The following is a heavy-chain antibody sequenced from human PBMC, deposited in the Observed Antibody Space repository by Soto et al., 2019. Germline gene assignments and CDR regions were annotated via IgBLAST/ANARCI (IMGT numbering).Heavy chain of an antibody. V-gene: IGHV3-30-3*01. CDR2: ISYDGSNK. Sequence: QVQLVESGGGVVQPGRPLRLSCAASGFTFSSYAMHWVRQAPGKGLEWVAVISYDGSNKYYADSVKGRFTISRDNSKNTLYLQVNSLRAEDKAVYYCARDGVAGRWLYYWGQGTLVTVSS. J-gene: IGHJ4*02. D-gene: IGHD6-19*01. CDR1: GFTFSSYA. CDR3: ARDGVAGRWLYY.